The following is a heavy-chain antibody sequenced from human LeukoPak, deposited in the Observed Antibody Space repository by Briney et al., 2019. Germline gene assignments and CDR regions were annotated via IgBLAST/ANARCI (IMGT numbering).Heavy chain of an antibody. CDR2: ISWDGATT. Sequence: GGSLRLSCAASGFTFDDYVMNWVRQAPGKGLEWVSLISWDGATTYYGDSVKGRFTISRDNSKDSLYLQMNSLRAEDTAVYYCARVSVRGVLPPYFDYWGQGTLVTVSS. CDR1: GFTFDDYV. J-gene: IGHJ4*02. CDR3: ARVSVRGVLPPYFDY. V-gene: IGHV3-43D*03. D-gene: IGHD3-10*01.